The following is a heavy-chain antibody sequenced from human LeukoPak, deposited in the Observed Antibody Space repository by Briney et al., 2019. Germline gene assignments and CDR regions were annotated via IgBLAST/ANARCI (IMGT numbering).Heavy chain of an antibody. D-gene: IGHD3-16*01. CDR3: ASLSRASYYYYGMDV. V-gene: IGHV1-8*01. CDR1: GYTFTSYD. J-gene: IGHJ6*02. Sequence: ASVKVSCKASGYTFTSYDINWVRQATGQRLEWMGWMNPNSGNTGYAQKFQGRVTMTRNTSISTAYMELSSLRSEDTAVYYCASLSRASYYYYGMDVWGQGTTVTVSS. CDR2: MNPNSGNT.